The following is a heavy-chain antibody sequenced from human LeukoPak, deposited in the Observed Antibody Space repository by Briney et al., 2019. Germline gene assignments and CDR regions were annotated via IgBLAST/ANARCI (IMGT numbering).Heavy chain of an antibody. CDR3: ATKDGYSFDY. D-gene: IGHD5-24*01. V-gene: IGHV3-7*01. Sequence: GGSLRLSCVASGFPFSSYWMHWVRQAPGKGPEWVANINQDGSEKYYVDSVKGRFTISRDNAKNSLFLQMNSLRAEDTAVYYCATKDGYSFDYWGQGTLVTVSS. CDR1: GFPFSSYW. J-gene: IGHJ4*02. CDR2: INQDGSEK.